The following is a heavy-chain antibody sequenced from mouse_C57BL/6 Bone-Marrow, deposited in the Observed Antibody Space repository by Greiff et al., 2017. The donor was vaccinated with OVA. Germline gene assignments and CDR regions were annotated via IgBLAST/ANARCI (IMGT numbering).Heavy chain of an antibody. J-gene: IGHJ4*01. CDR2: IAPSDSET. CDR3: ARRTGAKGMDY. CDR1: GYTFTSYW. D-gene: IGHD4-1*01. V-gene: IGHV1-52*01. Sequence: VQLQQPGAELVRPGSSVKLSCKASGYTFTSYWMHWVKQRPIQGLEWIGNIAPSDSETNYNQKFKDKATLTVDKSSSTAYMQLSSLTSEDSSVYYCARRTGAKGMDYWGQGTSVTVSS.